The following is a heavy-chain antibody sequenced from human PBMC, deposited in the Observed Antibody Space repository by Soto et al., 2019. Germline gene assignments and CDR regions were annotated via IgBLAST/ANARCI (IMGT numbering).Heavy chain of an antibody. D-gene: IGHD2-15*01. CDR3: ARGPVLLARWFDP. CDR2: INHSGST. V-gene: IGHV4-34*01. J-gene: IGHJ5*02. Sequence: SETLSLTCAVYGGSFSGYYWSWIRQPPGKGLEWIGEINHSGSTNYNPSLKSRVTISVDTSKNQFSLKLSPVTAADTAVYYCARGPVLLARWFDPWGQGTLVTVSS. CDR1: GGSFSGYY.